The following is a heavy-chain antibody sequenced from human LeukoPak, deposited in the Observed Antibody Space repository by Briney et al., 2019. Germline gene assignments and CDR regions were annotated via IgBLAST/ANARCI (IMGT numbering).Heavy chain of an antibody. V-gene: IGHV3-21*01. CDR1: GFTFSSYS. D-gene: IGHD4-17*01. Sequence: GGSLRLSCAASGFTFSSYSMNWVRQAPGKGLEWVSSISSSSSYIYYADSVKGRFTISRDTAKNSLYLQMNSLRADDTAVYYCAREVGYGAYPTEYFDYWGQGTLVTVSS. CDR2: ISSSSSYI. CDR3: AREVGYGAYPTEYFDY. J-gene: IGHJ4*02.